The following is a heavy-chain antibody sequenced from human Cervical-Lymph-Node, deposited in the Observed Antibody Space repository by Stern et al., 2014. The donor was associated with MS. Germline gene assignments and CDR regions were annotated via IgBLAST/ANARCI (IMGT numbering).Heavy chain of an antibody. J-gene: IGHJ4*02. V-gene: IGHV3-53*01. CDR3: ARVNFWSSSTADY. CDR1: GFTVTSNY. Sequence: EVQLVESGGGLIQPGGSLRVSCAASGFTVTSNYMTWVRQAPGKGLEWVSIIYSDGSPYVAGSVKGRFTISRDSSKNTLYLQMNSLRAEDTAVYYCARVNFWSSSTADYWGQGTLVTVSS. D-gene: IGHD3-3*01. CDR2: IYSDGSP.